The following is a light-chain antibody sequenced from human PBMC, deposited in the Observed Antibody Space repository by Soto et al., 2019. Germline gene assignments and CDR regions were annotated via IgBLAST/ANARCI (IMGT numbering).Light chain of an antibody. CDR2: EVS. CDR3: SSYGGSNNLV. Sequence: QSVLTQPPSASGSPGQSVTISCTGASSDVGGYSYVSWYQHHPGKAPKLMIYEVSKRPPGVPDRFSGSKSGNTASLTVSGLQAEDEADYYCSSYGGSNNLVFGGGTKVPVL. CDR1: SSDVGGYSY. V-gene: IGLV2-8*01. J-gene: IGLJ2*01.